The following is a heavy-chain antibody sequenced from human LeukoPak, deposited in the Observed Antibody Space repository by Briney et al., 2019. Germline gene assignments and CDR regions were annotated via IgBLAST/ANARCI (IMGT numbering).Heavy chain of an antibody. J-gene: IGHJ6*02. CDR2: IYYSGST. D-gene: IGHD3-16*01. CDR1: GGSISSYY. V-gene: IGHV4-59*01. CDR3: AGGWQATRYYYYYGMDV. Sequence: SETLFLTCTVSGGSISSYYWSWIRQPPGKGLEWIGYIYYSGSTNYNPSLKSRVTISVDTSKNQFSLKLSSVTAADTAVYYCAGGWQATRYYYYYGMDVWGQGTTVTVSS.